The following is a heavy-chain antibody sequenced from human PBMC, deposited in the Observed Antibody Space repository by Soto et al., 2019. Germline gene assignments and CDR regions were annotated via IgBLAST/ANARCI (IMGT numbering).Heavy chain of an antibody. V-gene: IGHV1-18*01. CDR3: ARDFLDYAEVNVWFDP. CDR2: ISAYNGNT. J-gene: IGHJ5*02. D-gene: IGHD4-17*01. CDR1: GCTFTSYG. Sequence: ASVKVSCKASGCTFTSYGISWVRQAPGQGLEWMGWISAYNGNTNYAQKLQGRVTMTTDTSTSTAYMELRSPRSDDTAVYYCARDFLDYAEVNVWFDPWGQGTLVTVSS.